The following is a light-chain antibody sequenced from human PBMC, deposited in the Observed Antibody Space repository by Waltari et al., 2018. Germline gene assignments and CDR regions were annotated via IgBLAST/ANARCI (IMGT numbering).Light chain of an antibody. CDR1: QSISSW. CDR3: QQDNSYFT. CDR2: KAS. J-gene: IGKJ4*01. Sequence: DIQMTQSPSTLSASVGDRVTITCRASQSISSWLAWYQQKPGKAPKLLIYKASRLEGWVPSRFSGSGSGTEFTLTISSLQPDDFATYYCQQDNSYFTFGGGTKVEIK. V-gene: IGKV1-5*03.